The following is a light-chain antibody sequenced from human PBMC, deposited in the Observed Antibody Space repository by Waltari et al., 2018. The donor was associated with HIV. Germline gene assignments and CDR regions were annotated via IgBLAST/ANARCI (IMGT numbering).Light chain of an antibody. CDR1: STDSRFYHY. Sequence: QSALTQPASVSGFLGQSITISCTGISTDSRFYHYVSWYQQYPGKIPRLIIFDINNRPSGVSDHFSGSRSGNSASLTFSGLQSGDEAHYYCASNRLDYTLIFGGGTKLTVL. CDR2: DIN. CDR3: ASNRLDYTLI. V-gene: IGLV2-14*03. J-gene: IGLJ2*01.